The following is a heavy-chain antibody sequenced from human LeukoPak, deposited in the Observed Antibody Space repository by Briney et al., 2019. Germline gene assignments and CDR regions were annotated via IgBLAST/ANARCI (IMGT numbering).Heavy chain of an antibody. CDR1: GYTFTSYD. J-gene: IGHJ3*02. V-gene: IGHV1-8*03. CDR2: MNPNSGNT. Sequence: ASVKVSCKASGYTFTSYDINWVRQATGQGLEWMGWMNPNSGNTGYAQKFQGRVTITRNTSISTAYMELSSLRSEDTAVYYCAGGGLDDFWSGRTSDAFDIWGQGTMVTVSS. CDR3: AGGGLDDFWSGRTSDAFDI. D-gene: IGHD3-3*01.